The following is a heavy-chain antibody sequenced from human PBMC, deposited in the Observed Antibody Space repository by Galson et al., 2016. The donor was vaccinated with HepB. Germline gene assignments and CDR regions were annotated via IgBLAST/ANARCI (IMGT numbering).Heavy chain of an antibody. CDR1: GFTLTNYW. V-gene: IGHV3-74*01. J-gene: IGHJ4*02. CDR2: INSDGSST. Sequence: SLRLSCAASGFTLTNYWMTWVRQAPGKGLVWVSRINSDGSSTSYADSVKGRFTISRDNAKNTLYLQMNSLRAEDTAVYYCARRMATITSFDYWGQGTLVTVSS. CDR3: ARRMATITSFDY. D-gene: IGHD5-24*01.